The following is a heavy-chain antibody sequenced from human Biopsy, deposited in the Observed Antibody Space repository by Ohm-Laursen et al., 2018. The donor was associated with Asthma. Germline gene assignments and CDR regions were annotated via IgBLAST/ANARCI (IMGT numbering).Heavy chain of an antibody. D-gene: IGHD3-3*01. CDR3: AKRRGYSDLTDFDH. Sequence: SLRLSCSASGFVFSSHAMHWVRQAPGKGLEWVAVVSYDGVVAHYADSMKGRFTISRDNAKSTLYLQMNRLRTDDTAVYYCAKRRGYSDLTDFDHWGQGTLVTVSS. J-gene: IGHJ4*02. CDR1: GFVFSSHA. CDR2: VSYDGVVA. V-gene: IGHV3-30*18.